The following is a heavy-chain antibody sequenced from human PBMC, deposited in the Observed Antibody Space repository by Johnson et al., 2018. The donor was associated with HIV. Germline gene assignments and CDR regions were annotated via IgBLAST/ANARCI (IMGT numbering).Heavy chain of an antibody. CDR3: ASDGWELLGVAAFDI. V-gene: IGHV3-66*03. Sequence: VQLVESGGGLIQPGGSLRLSCAVSGFTVNGNYMSWVRQAPGKGLEWVSVMYSGDTTYYADSVMGRFTISSDTSKNTLYLQMNSLRPEDTAVYYCASDGWELLGVAAFDIWGQGTMVTVSS. D-gene: IGHD1-26*01. CDR2: MYSGDTT. J-gene: IGHJ3*02. CDR1: GFTVNGNY.